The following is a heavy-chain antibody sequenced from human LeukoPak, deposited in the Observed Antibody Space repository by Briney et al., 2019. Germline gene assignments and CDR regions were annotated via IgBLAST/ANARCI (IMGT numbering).Heavy chain of an antibody. Sequence: ASVKVSCKASGYTFTSYAMHWVRQAPGQRLEWMGWINAGNGNTKYSQKFQGRVTITMDTSASTAYMELSSLRSEDTAVYYCARDSRGYSYGYGYWGQGTLVTVSS. J-gene: IGHJ4*02. CDR2: INAGNGNT. CDR3: ARDSRGYSYGYGY. CDR1: GYTFTSYA. D-gene: IGHD5-18*01. V-gene: IGHV1-3*01.